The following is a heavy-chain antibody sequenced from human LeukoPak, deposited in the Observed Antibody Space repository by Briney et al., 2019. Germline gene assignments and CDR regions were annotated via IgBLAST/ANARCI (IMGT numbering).Heavy chain of an antibody. CDR1: GYSFTSYW. D-gene: IGHD5-18*01. V-gene: IGHV5-51*01. CDR2: IYPGDSDT. Sequence: GESLKISCKGSGYSFTSYWIGWVRQMPGKGLEWMGIIYPGDSDTRYSPSFQGQVTISADKSISTAYLQWSSLKASDPAMYYCARARAGGYSYGYFIGTAFDYWGQGTLVTVSS. J-gene: IGHJ4*02. CDR3: ARARAGGYSYGYFIGTAFDY.